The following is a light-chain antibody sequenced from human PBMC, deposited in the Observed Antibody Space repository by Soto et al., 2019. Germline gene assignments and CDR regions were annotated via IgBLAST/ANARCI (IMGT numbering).Light chain of an antibody. CDR2: GAS. V-gene: IGKV3-20*01. CDR3: QHYDTSPQKT. J-gene: IGKJ1*01. Sequence: EIVLTQSPGTLSLSPGERATLSCRASQSVRSNYLAWYQQKPGQAPRLLIYGASRRATGIPDRFSASGSGTDFTLTISRLEPEDFAVYHCQHYDTSPQKTFGQGTKV. CDR1: QSVRSNY.